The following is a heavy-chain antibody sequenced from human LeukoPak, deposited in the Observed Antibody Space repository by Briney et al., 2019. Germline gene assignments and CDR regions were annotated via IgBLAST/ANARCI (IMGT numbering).Heavy chain of an antibody. CDR2: IYYSGST. D-gene: IGHD2-15*01. CDR1: GGSISSYY. CDR3: ARVTVVAATGYFDL. V-gene: IGHV4-59*01. J-gene: IGHJ2*01. Sequence: KPSETLSLTCTVSGGSISSYYWSWIRQPPGKGLEWIGYIYYSGSTNYNPSLKSRVTISVDTSKNQFSLKLSSVTAAGTAVYYCARVTVVAATGYFDLWGRGTLVTASS.